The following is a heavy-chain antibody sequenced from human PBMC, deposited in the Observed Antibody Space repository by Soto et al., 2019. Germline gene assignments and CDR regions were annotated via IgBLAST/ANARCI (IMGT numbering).Heavy chain of an antibody. CDR3: AGAIVVDACYYGMDV. Sequence: QVQLVQSGAEVKKPGSSGKVSCKAYGGTFSSYAISWVRPAPGQGLEWLGGIIPIFGTANYEQKFQGRDTITVHESTSTAYMEMSSMITEDTAVYYCAGAIVVDACYYGMDVWGQGSTVTVAS. V-gene: IGHV1-69*01. CDR1: GGTFSSYA. D-gene: IGHD2-21*01. J-gene: IGHJ6*02. CDR2: IIPIFGTA.